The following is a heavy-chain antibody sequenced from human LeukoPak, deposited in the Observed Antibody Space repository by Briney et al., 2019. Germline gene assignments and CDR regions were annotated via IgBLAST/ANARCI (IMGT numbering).Heavy chain of an antibody. V-gene: IGHV3-11*04. CDR3: ARESVAVAGSQHGSYDY. CDR1: GFTFSDYY. D-gene: IGHD6-19*01. Sequence: GGSLRLSCADSGFTFSDYYMSWIRQAPGKGLEWVSYISSSGSTIYYADSVKGRFTISRDNAKNSLYLQMNSLRAEDTAVYYCARESVAVAGSQHGSYDYWGQGTLVTVSS. J-gene: IGHJ4*02. CDR2: ISSSGSTI.